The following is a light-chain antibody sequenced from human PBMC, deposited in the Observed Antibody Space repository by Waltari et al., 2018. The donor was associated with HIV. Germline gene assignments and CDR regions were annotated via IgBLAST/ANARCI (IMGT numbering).Light chain of an antibody. Sequence: QSVLTQPPSASGTPGKGVTIPCSGSSPNIGSNSVHWFHQPPGPAPKLLIYMNYQRPSGVPDRFSGSKSGASASLAISGLRSEDEADYYCAAWDASLSAWVFGGGTRLTVL. CDR3: AAWDASLSAWV. CDR1: SPNIGSNS. CDR2: MNY. V-gene: IGLV1-47*01. J-gene: IGLJ3*02.